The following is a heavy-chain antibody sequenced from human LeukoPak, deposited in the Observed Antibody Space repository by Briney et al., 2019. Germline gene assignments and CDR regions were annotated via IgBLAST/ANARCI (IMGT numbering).Heavy chain of an antibody. Sequence: GGSLRLSCAASGFTFSSYAMSWVRQAPGKGLEWVSGISGGGGSTYYADSVEGRFTISRDNSKNTLYLQMNSLRSEDTAVYYCAKWGDDSSGYYYPGDWGQGTLVTVSS. V-gene: IGHV3-23*01. D-gene: IGHD3-22*01. CDR1: GFTFSSYA. J-gene: IGHJ4*02. CDR3: AKWGDDSSGYYYPGD. CDR2: ISGGGGST.